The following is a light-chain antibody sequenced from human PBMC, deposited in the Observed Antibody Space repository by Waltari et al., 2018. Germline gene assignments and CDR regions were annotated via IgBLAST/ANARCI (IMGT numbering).Light chain of an antibody. CDR2: LGS. V-gene: IGKV2-28*01. Sequence: DLLMTQSPLSLPVTPGEPASIPCRSSQSLLHSNGYNYLDWYLQKPGQSPQVLIYLGSNRASGVPDRFSGSGSGTDVTLNISRVEAEDVGVYYCMQILQPARTFGQGTRLEIK. CDR3: MQILQPART. J-gene: IGKJ2*01. CDR1: QSLLHSNGYNY.